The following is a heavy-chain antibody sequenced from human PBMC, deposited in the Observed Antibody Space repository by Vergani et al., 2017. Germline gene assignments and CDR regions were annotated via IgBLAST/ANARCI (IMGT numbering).Heavy chain of an antibody. Sequence: QMPLQESGPGLVKASETLSLTCTVSGDSIISRSYYWGWIRQRPGKGLEWIGCIYNSGNGDSSSSLKSRVTISADTSKNQFSLTLTSVTAADTAVYYWASGKYYSDSTTHFRGRYFDVWGRGTLVTVPS. D-gene: IGHD1-1*01. CDR2: IYNSGNG. V-gene: IGHV4-39*01. J-gene: IGHJ2*01. CDR1: GDSIISRSYY. CDR3: ASGKYYSDSTTHFRGRYFDV.